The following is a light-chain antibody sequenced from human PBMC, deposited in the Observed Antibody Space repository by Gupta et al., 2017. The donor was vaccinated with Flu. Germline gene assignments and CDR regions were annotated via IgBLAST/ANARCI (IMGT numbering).Light chain of an antibody. CDR2: EIR. CDR3: EAWDNDLSVVL. V-gene: IGLV1-51*02. J-gene: IGLJ3*02. Sequence: RVTISCSGSTSNIGNNYVSWYQHLPGTAPKLLIYEIRKRPSGVPDRFSGSKSGTSATLDITGLQTADEADYFCEAWDNDLSVVLFGGGTKVTVL. CDR1: TSNIGNNY.